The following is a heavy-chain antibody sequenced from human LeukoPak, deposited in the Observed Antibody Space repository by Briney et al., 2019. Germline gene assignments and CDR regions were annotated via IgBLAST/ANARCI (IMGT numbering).Heavy chain of an antibody. Sequence: GGSLRLSCAASGFTFSSYGMHWVRQAPGKGLEWVSAISGSGGSTYYADSVKGRFTISRDNSKNTLYLQMNSLRAEDTAVYYCAKATHSRHATTFGYWGQGTLVTVSS. J-gene: IGHJ4*02. V-gene: IGHV3-23*01. CDR1: GFTFSSYG. CDR3: AKATHSRHATTFGY. CDR2: ISGSGGST. D-gene: IGHD4-17*01.